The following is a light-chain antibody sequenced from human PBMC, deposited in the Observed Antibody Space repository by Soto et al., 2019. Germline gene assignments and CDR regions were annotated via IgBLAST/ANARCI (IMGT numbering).Light chain of an antibody. V-gene: IGKV3-15*01. CDR1: QSVSSS. CDR3: QQYNSYSHT. Sequence: EIVVTQSPATLSVSPGERVTLSCRASQSVSSSLAWYQQRPGQAPRLLIYDTSTRAAGIAARFSGSGSGTEFTLTISSLPPDDFATYYCQQYNSYSHTFGQGTKLEIK. J-gene: IGKJ2*01. CDR2: DTS.